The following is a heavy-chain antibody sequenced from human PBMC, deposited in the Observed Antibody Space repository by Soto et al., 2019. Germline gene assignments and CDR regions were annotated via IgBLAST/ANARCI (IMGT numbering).Heavy chain of an antibody. D-gene: IGHD3-3*01. J-gene: IGHJ5*02. V-gene: IGHV1-18*01. CDR1: GYTFNTYG. Sequence: GASVKVSCKTSGYTFNTYGINWVRHVPGQGLELMGWISAYDGKTSYAEKFQGRVTMTTDTSTSTAYMELRSLRSDDTAIYYCARDPHEFWTSYWFDPWGQGTPVTVSS. CDR3: ARDPHEFWTSYWFDP. CDR2: ISAYDGKT.